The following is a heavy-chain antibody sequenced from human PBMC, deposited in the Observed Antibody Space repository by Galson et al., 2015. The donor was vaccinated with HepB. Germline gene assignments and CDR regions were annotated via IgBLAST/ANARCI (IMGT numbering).Heavy chain of an antibody. V-gene: IGHV1-69*04. CDR2: IIPILGIA. CDR3: ATDSGGSCDY. CDR1: GGTFSSYA. D-gene: IGHD6-25*01. J-gene: IGHJ4*02. Sequence: SCKASGGTFSSYAISWVRQAPGQGLAWMGRIIPILGIANYAQKFQGRVTITADKSTCTAYMELSSLRSEDTAVYYCATDSGGSCDYWGQGTLVTVSS.